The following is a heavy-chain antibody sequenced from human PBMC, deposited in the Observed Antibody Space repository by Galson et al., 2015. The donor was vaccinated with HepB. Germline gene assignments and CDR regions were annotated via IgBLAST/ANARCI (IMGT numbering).Heavy chain of an antibody. CDR2: ISSSGANT. CDR1: GFSFSSYA. D-gene: IGHD3-10*01. V-gene: IGHV3-23*01. CDR3: AKDLDYYGSGTYIYFDY. Sequence: SLRLSCAASGFSFSSYAMSWVRQAPGKGLEWVSAISSSGANTYYADSVKGRFAISRDNSKNTLYLQMNSLRAEDTAVYYCAKDLDYYGSGTYIYFDYWGQGTLVTVSS. J-gene: IGHJ4*02.